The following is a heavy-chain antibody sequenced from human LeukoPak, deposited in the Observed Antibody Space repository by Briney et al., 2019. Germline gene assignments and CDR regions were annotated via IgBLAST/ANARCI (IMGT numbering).Heavy chain of an antibody. CDR3: ARDASLQTGAFDV. J-gene: IGHJ3*01. Sequence: SGTLSLTCAVSGGSISRSDWWSWVRQSPGKGLEWIGEIFHSGSTKYNPSLKSRITISVDKSKNQFSLNLTSVTAADTAMYYCARDASLQTGAFDVWGQGTMVTVSS. CDR2: IFHSGST. CDR1: GGSISRSDW. D-gene: IGHD5-24*01. V-gene: IGHV4-4*02.